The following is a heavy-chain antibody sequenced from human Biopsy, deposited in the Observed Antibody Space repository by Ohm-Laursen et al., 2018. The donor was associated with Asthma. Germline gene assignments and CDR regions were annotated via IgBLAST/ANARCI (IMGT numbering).Heavy chain of an antibody. CDR1: GYTFNSAG. V-gene: IGHV1-18*01. CDR3: ARAVDYSHYYGIDV. J-gene: IGHJ6*02. CDR2: ISVYNGNT. Sequence: ASVKVSCRTSGYTFNSAGITWVRQAPGQGLEWMGWISVYNGNTKVAQKLQDRVTMITNTSTSTAYMELRSLRSDDTAVYFCARAVDYSHYYGIDVWGQGTTVTVS. D-gene: IGHD3-10*01.